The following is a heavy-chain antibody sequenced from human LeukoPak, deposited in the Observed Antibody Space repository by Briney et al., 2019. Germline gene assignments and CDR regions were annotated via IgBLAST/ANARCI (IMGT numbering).Heavy chain of an antibody. V-gene: IGHV3-53*05. CDR2: IYSGGST. Sequence: PGGSLRLSCAASGFTVSSNYMSWVRQAPEKGLEWVSVIYSGGSTYYADSVKGRFTISRDNSKNTLYLQMSSLRAEDTAVYYCATDYGKDPLYFDYWGQGTLVTVSS. D-gene: IGHD3-16*01. CDR1: GFTVSSNY. CDR3: ATDYGKDPLYFDY. J-gene: IGHJ4*02.